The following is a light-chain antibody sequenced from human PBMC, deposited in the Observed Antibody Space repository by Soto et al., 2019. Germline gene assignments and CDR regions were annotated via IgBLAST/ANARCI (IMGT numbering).Light chain of an antibody. J-gene: IGKJ1*01. CDR2: GAS. CDR3: QHYGSSSWT. CDR1: QRVSSNY. V-gene: IGKV3-20*01. Sequence: EIVLTQSPGTLSLSPGERATLSCRASQRVSSNYLAWYQQKPGQAPRLLIYGASSRATGIPDRFSGSGSGTDFTLTISRLEPEDFAVYYCQHYGSSSWTFGQGTKVEIK.